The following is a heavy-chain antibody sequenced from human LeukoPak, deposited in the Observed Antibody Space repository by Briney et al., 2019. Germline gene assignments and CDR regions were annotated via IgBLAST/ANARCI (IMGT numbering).Heavy chain of an antibody. CDR2: SNPSTGDT. D-gene: IGHD2-15*01. CDR1: GDTFIRYG. J-gene: IGHJ1*01. V-gene: IGHV1-2*02. Sequence: ASVKVSCKASGDTFIRYGITWVRQAPGQGLEWMGWSNPSTGDTDYAQKFQGRVTMTRDTSISTAYMDLSRLTSDDTAIYYCAIDTPPYCSGGRCYFDWGQGTLVTVSS. CDR3: AIDTPPYCSGGRCYFD.